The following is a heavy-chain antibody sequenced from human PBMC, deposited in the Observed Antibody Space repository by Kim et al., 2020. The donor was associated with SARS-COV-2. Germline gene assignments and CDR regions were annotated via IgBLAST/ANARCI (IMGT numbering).Heavy chain of an antibody. Sequence: GGSLRLSCEASGFTFSKAWMSWVRQAPGKGLEWVGHIKSRDDGGTTNYAASAKGRFTISSDDSKNTLYLQITSLKTEDSALYYCTTEGLYWGQGTLVTVS. CDR3: TTEGLY. J-gene: IGHJ4*02. CDR2: IKSRDDGGTT. V-gene: IGHV3-15*01. CDR1: GFTFSKAW.